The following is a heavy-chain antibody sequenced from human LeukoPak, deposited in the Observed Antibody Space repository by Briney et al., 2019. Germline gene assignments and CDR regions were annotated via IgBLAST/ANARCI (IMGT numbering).Heavy chain of an antibody. CDR3: VSGYYYFDY. V-gene: IGHV4-34*01. D-gene: IGHD3-10*01. J-gene: IGHJ4*02. CDR1: GGSFSSYY. Sequence: KPSETLSLTCAVYGGSFSSYYWGWIRQPPGKRLEWIGNIYYSGSTYYNPSLKSRVTISVDASKNQFSLRLSSVTAADTAVYYCVSGYYYFDYWGQGTLVTVSS. CDR2: IYYSGST.